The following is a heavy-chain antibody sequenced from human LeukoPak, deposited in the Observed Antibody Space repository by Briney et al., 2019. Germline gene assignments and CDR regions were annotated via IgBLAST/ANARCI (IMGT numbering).Heavy chain of an antibody. Sequence: SETLSLTCTISGGSIGSYYWSWIRQPPGEGLEWIGYIFYTGSTNYNPSLKSRVTISVDSSKNHFSLMLSSVTAADTAVYYCARGHRDLDYWGQGTLVTVSS. CDR2: IFYTGST. D-gene: IGHD3-10*01. J-gene: IGHJ4*02. CDR1: GGSIGSYY. V-gene: IGHV4-59*01. CDR3: ARGHRDLDY.